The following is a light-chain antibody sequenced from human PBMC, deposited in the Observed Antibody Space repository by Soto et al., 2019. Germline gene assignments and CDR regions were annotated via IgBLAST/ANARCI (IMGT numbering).Light chain of an antibody. Sequence: EIVMTQSPTTLSVSPGQRVTLSCWASQSVRSNLAWYQHKPGQAPRLLIYGASTRAAGIPARFSGSGSGTEFSLTISSLQSEDFAIYYCQQYNNGYAFGQGTKLEI. V-gene: IGKV3-15*01. CDR2: GAS. CDR1: QSVRSN. CDR3: QQYNNGYA. J-gene: IGKJ2*01.